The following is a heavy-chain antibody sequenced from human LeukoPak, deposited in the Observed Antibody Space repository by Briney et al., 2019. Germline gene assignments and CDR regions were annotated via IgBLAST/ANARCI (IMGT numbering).Heavy chain of an antibody. V-gene: IGHV1-46*01. CDR3: ARDVEVRGVIIRDHFDY. D-gene: IGHD3-10*01. CDR1: GYTFTSYY. J-gene: IGHJ4*02. Sequence: ASVKVSCKASGYTFTSYYMHWVRQAPGQGLEWMGIINPSGGSTSYAQKFKGRVTMTRDTSISTAYMELSRLRSDDTAVYYCARDVEVRGVIIRDHFDYWGQGTLVTVSS. CDR2: INPSGGST.